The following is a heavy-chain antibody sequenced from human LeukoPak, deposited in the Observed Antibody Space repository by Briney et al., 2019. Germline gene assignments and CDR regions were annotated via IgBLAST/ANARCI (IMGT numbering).Heavy chain of an antibody. V-gene: IGHV4-59*01. CDR1: GGSISSYY. CDR3: ARDRLGWYFDL. D-gene: IGHD3-16*01. J-gene: IGHJ2*01. Sequence: TSETLSLTCTVSGGSISSYYWSWLRQPPGKGLEWIGYIYYSGSTNYNPSLKSRVTISVDTSKNQFSLKLSSVTAADTAVYYCARDRLGWYFDLWGRGTLVTVSS. CDR2: IYYSGST.